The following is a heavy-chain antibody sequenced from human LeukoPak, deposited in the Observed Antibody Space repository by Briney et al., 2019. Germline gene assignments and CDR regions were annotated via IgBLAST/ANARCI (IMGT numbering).Heavy chain of an antibody. V-gene: IGHV3-15*07. CDR2: IKTNTDGAPT. D-gene: IGHD1-1*01. CDR1: GFTFAKVW. CDR3: TTGIDDGGGY. Sequence: GGSLRLSCVSSGFTFAKVWMNWVRQAPGKDLEWVGRIKTNTDGAPTDYAAPVEGRFVISRDDSKKTLCLQMNSLRVDDTALYFCTTGIDDGGGYWGQGTMVTVSS. J-gene: IGHJ4*02.